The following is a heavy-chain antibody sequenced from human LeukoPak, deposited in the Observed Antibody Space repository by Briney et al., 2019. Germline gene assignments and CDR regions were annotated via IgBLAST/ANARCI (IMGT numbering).Heavy chain of an antibody. CDR3: ARGLDNFWSGYFTETDAFDI. CDR1: GGSISSYY. J-gene: IGHJ3*02. CDR2: IYYSGST. V-gene: IGHV4-59*01. Sequence: PSETLSLTCTVSGGSISSYYWSWIRQPPGKGLEWIGYIYYSGSTNYNPSLKSRVTISVDTSKNQFSLKLSSVTAADTAVYYCARGLDNFWSGYFTETDAFDIWGQGTMVTVSS. D-gene: IGHD3-3*01.